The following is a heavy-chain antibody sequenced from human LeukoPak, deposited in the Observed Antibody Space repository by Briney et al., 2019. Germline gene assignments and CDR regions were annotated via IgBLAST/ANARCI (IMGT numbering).Heavy chain of an antibody. CDR3: AKEGREVVATTMYYFDY. CDR1: GFTFSSYA. V-gene: IGHV3-30*04. CDR2: ISYDGSNK. J-gene: IGHJ4*02. D-gene: IGHD5-12*01. Sequence: GGSLRLSCAASGFTFSSYAMHWVRQAPGKGLEWVAVISYDGSNKYYADSVKGRFTISRDNSKNTLYLQMNSLRAEDTAVYYCAKEGREVVATTMYYFDYWGQGTLVTVSS.